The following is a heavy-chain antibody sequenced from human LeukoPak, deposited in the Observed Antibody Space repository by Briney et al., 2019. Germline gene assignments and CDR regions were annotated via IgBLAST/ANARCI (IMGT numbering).Heavy chain of an antibody. D-gene: IGHD2-2*01. V-gene: IGHV4-38-2*01. CDR2: FFLKGST. CDR1: GFVFSDYY. CDR3: ARVARCTSCFDVDY. J-gene: IGHJ4*02. Sequence: PGGSLRLSCAASGFVFSDYYMTWIRQAPGKGLEWIGSFFLKGSTYYNPALKSRVTISVDTSKTQFSLTRSSGTAADTAVYFCARVARCTSCFDVDYWGQGTLVTVSS.